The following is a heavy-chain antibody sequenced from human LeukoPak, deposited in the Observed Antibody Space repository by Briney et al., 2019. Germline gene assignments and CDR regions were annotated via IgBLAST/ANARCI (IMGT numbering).Heavy chain of an antibody. CDR3: AKDLSTVVTGTHFDY. D-gene: IGHD4-23*01. CDR1: GFTFSSYG. V-gene: IGHV3-33*06. J-gene: IGHJ4*02. Sequence: GRSLRLSCAASGFTFSSYGMRWVRQAPGKGLEWVAVIWYDGSNKYYADSVKGRFTISRDNSKNTLYLQMNSLRAEDTAVYYCAKDLSTVVTGTHFDYWGQGTLVTVSS. CDR2: IWYDGSNK.